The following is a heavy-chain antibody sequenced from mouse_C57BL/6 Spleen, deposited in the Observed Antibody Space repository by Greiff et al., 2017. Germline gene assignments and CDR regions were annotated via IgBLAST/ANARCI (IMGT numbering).Heavy chain of an antibody. CDR2: IDPETGGT. Sequence: QVQLQQSGAELVRPGASVTLSCKASGYTFTDYEMHWVKQTPVHGLEWIGAIDPETGGTAYNQKFTGKGILTADKSSSTAYMELRSLTSADCAVYYCTRGSSYGSSYGWYFGGWGTGATVTV. D-gene: IGHD1-1*01. CDR3: TRGSSYGSSYGWYFGG. V-gene: IGHV1-15*01. CDR1: GYTFTDYE. J-gene: IGHJ1*03.